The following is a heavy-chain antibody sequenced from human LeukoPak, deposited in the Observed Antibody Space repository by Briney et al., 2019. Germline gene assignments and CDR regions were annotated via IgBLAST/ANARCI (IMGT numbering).Heavy chain of an antibody. J-gene: IGHJ4*02. CDR1: GFTFSDYY. V-gene: IGHV3-11*04. CDR3: AGTSTTCCNY. Sequence: PGGSLRLSCAASGFTFSDYYMSWIRQAPGKGLEWVSYISSSGSTLYYADSVKGRFTISRDNARNTLYLQMNSLRADDTAVYYCAGTSTTCCNYWGQGTLVTVSS. CDR2: ISSSGSTL. D-gene: IGHD2-2*01.